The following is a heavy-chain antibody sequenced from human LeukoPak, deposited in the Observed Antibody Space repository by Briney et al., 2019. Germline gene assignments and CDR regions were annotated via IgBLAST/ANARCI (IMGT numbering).Heavy chain of an antibody. CDR2: IYYTGST. D-gene: IGHD3-9*01. CDR3: ARDYDNAFDI. CDR1: GGSISSNPYY. J-gene: IGHJ3*02. V-gene: IGHV4-39*01. Sequence: PSETLSLTCTVSGGSISSNPYYGAWIRQPPGKGLEWLGTIYYTGSTYDNPSLKSRVTMSVDTSKNQFSLKLNSVTAADTAVYFCARDYDNAFDIWGQGTMVTVSS.